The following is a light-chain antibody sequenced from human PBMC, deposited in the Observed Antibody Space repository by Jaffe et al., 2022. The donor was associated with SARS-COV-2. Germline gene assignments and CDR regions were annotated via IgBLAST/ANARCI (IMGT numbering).Light chain of an antibody. Sequence: IQMTQSPSSLSASVGDRVTITCQATQDIYKSLNWYQHKPGQAPKLLIYEASNLETGAPSRFSGGGSGTDFTFTITSLQPEDVATYFCQQYDDLPRTFGQGTKVELK. CDR3: QQYDDLPRT. CDR1: QDIYKS. CDR2: EAS. V-gene: IGKV1-33*01. J-gene: IGKJ1*01.